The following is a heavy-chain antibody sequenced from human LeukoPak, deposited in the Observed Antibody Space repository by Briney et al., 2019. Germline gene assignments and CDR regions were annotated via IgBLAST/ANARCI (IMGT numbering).Heavy chain of an antibody. D-gene: IGHD6-13*01. CDR2: FYYTGRA. CDR1: GGSISSASSY. V-gene: IGHV4-39*07. Sequence: PSETLSLTCTVSGGSISSASSYWVWIRQPPGKGLEWIGSFYYTGRAYYNPSLKSRVAISVDMSKNQFSLKLISVTAADTAMYFCARVAAAGNYYFDYWGQGTLVTVSS. J-gene: IGHJ4*02. CDR3: ARVAAAGNYYFDY.